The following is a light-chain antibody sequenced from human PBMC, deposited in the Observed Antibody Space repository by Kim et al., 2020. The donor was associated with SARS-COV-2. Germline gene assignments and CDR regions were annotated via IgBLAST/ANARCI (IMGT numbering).Light chain of an antibody. Sequence: SSELTQDPAVSVALGQTVRITCQGDSLRGYYASWYQQKPGQAPVLVKYGKNNRPSGIPDRFSGSNSGNTASLTITGAQAEDEADYYCNSRDSSGNYLVFGGGTKLTVL. CDR2: GKN. CDR1: SLRGYY. CDR3: NSRDSSGNYLV. J-gene: IGLJ3*02. V-gene: IGLV3-19*01.